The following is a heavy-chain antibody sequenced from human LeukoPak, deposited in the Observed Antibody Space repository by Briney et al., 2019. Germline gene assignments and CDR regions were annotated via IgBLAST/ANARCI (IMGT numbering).Heavy chain of an antibody. CDR2: IYYSGST. Sequence: SETLSLTCTVSGGSISSSSYYWGWIRQPPGKGLEWIGSIYYSGSTYYNPSLKSRVTISVDTSKNQFSLKLSSVTAADTAVYYCASVYGDYRGPGYYYGMDVWGQGTTVTVSS. CDR1: GGSISSSSYY. V-gene: IGHV4-39*07. CDR3: ASVYGDYRGPGYYYGMDV. D-gene: IGHD4-17*01. J-gene: IGHJ6*02.